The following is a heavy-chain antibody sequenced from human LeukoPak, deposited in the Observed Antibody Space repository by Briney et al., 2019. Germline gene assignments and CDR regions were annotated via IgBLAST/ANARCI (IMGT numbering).Heavy chain of an antibody. CDR1: GGSFSGYY. D-gene: IGHD2-8*01. Sequence: SETLSLTCAVYGGSFSGYYWSWIRQPPGKGLEWIGEINHSGSTNYNPSLKSRVTISVDTSKNQFSLKLSSVTAADTAVYYCARGYQPNIALMVYAIRRPYFDYWGQGTLVTVSS. CDR2: INHSGST. J-gene: IGHJ4*02. CDR3: ARGYQPNIALMVYAIRRPYFDY. V-gene: IGHV4-34*01.